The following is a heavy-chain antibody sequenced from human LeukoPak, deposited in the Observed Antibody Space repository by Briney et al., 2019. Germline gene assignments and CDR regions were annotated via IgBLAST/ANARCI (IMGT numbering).Heavy chain of an antibody. CDR3: ARHGRNYYYYYMDV. J-gene: IGHJ6*03. CDR1: GYTFTGYY. V-gene: IGHV1-2*02. Sequence: ASVKVSCKASGYTFTGYYMHWVRQAPGQGLEWMGWINPNSGGTNYAQKFQGRVTMTRDTSISTAYMELSRLRSDGTAVYYCARHGRNYYYYYMDVWGKGTTVTASS. CDR2: INPNSGGT. D-gene: IGHD2-15*01.